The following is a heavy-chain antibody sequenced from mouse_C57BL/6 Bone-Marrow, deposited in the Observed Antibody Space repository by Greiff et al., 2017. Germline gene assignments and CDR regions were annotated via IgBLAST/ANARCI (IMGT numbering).Heavy chain of an antibody. CDR2: IHPNSGST. J-gene: IGHJ3*01. CDR1: GYTFTSYW. CDR3: ARRGGWLPFAY. V-gene: IGHV1-64*01. Sequence: VQLQQSGAELVKPGASVKLSCKASGYTFTSYWMHWVKQRPGQGLEWIGMIHPNSGSTNYNEKFKSKATLTVDKSSSTAYMQLSSLTSEDSAVYYCARRGGWLPFAYWGQGTLVTVSA. D-gene: IGHD2-3*01.